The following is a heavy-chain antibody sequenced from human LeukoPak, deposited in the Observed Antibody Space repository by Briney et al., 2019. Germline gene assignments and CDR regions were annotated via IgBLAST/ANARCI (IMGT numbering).Heavy chain of an antibody. V-gene: IGHV3-30*02. CDR1: GFTFSSYG. D-gene: IGHD5-18*01. CDR2: IRYDGSNK. CDR3: AKGSGYSYGTDY. J-gene: IGHJ4*02. Sequence: GGSLRLSCAVSGFTFSSYGMHWVRQAPGKGLEWVAFIRYDGSNKYYADSVKGRFTISRDNSKNTLYLQMSSLRAEDTAVYYCAKGSGYSYGTDYWGQGTLVTVSS.